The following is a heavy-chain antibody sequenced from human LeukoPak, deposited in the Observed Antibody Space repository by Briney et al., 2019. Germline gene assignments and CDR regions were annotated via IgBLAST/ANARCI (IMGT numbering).Heavy chain of an antibody. J-gene: IGHJ4*02. CDR2: ISGSGGST. Sequence: GGSLRLSRAASGFTFSSYAMSWVRQAPGKGLEWVSAISGSGGSTYYADSVKGRFTISRDNSKNTLSLQMNSLRAEDTAVYYCARLAAAGPYFDFWGRGTLVTVSS. CDR1: GFTFSSYA. D-gene: IGHD6-13*01. V-gene: IGHV3-23*01. CDR3: ARLAAAGPYFDF.